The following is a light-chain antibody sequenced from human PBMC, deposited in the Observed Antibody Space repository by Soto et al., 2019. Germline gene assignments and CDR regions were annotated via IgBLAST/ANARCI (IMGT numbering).Light chain of an antibody. CDR2: KAS. V-gene: IGKV1-5*03. J-gene: IGKJ2*01. CDR1: QSISTW. CDR3: QQYNNS. Sequence: DIQMTQSPSTLSASVGDRVTITCRASQSISTWLARYQQKPGKAPKLLIYKASSLESGVPSRFSGSGSGTEFTLTISSLQPDDFATYYCQQYNNSFGQGTKLESK.